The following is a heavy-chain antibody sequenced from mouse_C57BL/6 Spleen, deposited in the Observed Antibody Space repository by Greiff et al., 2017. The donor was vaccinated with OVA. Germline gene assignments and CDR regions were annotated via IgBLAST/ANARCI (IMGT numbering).Heavy chain of an antibody. V-gene: IGHV5-17*01. CDR2: ISSGSSTI. CDR1: GFTFSDYG. CDR3: ARLYYGSGFAY. D-gene: IGHD1-1*01. J-gene: IGHJ3*01. Sequence: EVKLMESGGGLVKPGGSLKLSCAASGFTFSDYGMHWVRQAPEKGLEWVAYISSGSSTIYYADTVKGRFTISRDNAKNTLFLQMTSLRSEDTAMYYCARLYYGSGFAYWGQGTLVTVSA.